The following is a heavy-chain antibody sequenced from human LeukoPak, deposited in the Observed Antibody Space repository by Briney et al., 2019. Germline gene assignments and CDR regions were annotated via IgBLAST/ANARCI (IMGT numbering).Heavy chain of an antibody. J-gene: IGHJ5*01. Sequence: GASVKVSCKASGGTFSSYAISWVRQAPGQGLEWMGWIGTYGGDTYYAQKFQGRITVTTDTSTSAVYMELRNLRSDDTAVYYCARDLWNFYDDSGYNRDFDSWGQGTLVTVSS. V-gene: IGHV1-18*01. CDR2: IGTYGGDT. CDR3: ARDLWNFYDDSGYNRDFDS. CDR1: GGTFSSYA. D-gene: IGHD3-22*01.